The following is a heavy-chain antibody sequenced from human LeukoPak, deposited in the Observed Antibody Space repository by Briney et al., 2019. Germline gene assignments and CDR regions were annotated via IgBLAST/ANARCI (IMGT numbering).Heavy chain of an antibody. V-gene: IGHV1-69*04. D-gene: IGHD3-10*01. CDR3: ASGGSGTYFDY. CDR1: GGTFSSYA. J-gene: IGHJ4*02. Sequence: GASVKVSCKASGGTFSSYAISWVRQAPGQGLEWMGRIISILGIANYAQKFQGRVTITADKSTSTAYMELSSLRSEDTAVYYCASGGSGTYFDYWGQGTLVTVSS. CDR2: IISILGIA.